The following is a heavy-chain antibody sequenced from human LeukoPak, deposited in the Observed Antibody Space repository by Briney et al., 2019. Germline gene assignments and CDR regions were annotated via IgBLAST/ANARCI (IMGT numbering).Heavy chain of an antibody. CDR3: AKDISSTRYYYYGMDV. D-gene: IGHD2-2*01. Sequence: LSLTCTVSGGSISSYYWSWIRQPPGKGLEWVSGISWNSGSIDYADSVKGRFTISRDNAKNSLYLQMNSLRAEDTALYYCAKDISSTRYYYYGMDVWGQGTTVTVSS. J-gene: IGHJ6*02. CDR2: ISWNSGSI. V-gene: IGHV3-9*01. CDR1: GGSISSYY.